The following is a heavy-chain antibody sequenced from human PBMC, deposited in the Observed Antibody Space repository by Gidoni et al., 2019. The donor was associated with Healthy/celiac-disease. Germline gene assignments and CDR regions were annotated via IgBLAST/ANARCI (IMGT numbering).Heavy chain of an antibody. Sequence: QVQLVQSGAEVKKPGSSVKVSCKASGGTFSSYAISWVRQAPGQGLEWMGGIIPIFGTANYAQKFQGRVTITADESTSTAYMELSSLRSEDTAVYYCARDLPPRGYSGYDPAYYYYGMDVWGQGTTVTVSS. J-gene: IGHJ6*02. D-gene: IGHD5-12*01. CDR1: GGTFSSYA. CDR2: IIPIFGTA. CDR3: ARDLPPRGYSGYDPAYYYYGMDV. V-gene: IGHV1-69*01.